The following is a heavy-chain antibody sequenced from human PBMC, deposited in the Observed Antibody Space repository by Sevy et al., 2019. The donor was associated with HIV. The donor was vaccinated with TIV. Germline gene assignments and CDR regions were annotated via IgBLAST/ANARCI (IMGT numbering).Heavy chain of an antibody. CDR3: ARDLPPSATTVAHFDY. CDR1: GFTFSNYE. D-gene: IGHD4-17*01. J-gene: IGHJ4*02. CDR2: ITNSGSTI. V-gene: IGHV3-48*03. Sequence: GGSLRLSCTASGFTFSNYEMNWVRQAPGKGLESVSYITNSGSTIYYSDSVRGRFTVSRDNAKNSLYLQMNSLRADDTAVYYCARDLPPSATTVAHFDYWGRGTLVTVSS.